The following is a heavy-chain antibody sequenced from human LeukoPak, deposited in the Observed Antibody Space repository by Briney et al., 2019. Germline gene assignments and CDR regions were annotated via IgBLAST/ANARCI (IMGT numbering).Heavy chain of an antibody. D-gene: IGHD3-16*01. CDR3: ASGGEGLFDY. CDR1: GGSISSGGYS. J-gene: IGHJ4*02. Sequence: SETLSLTCAVSGGSISSGGYSWSWIRQPPGKGLEWIGYIYYSGSTYYNPSLKSRVTISVDRSKNQFSLKLSSVTAADTAVYYCASGGEGLFDYWGQGTLVTVSS. V-gene: IGHV4-30-2*01. CDR2: IYYSGST.